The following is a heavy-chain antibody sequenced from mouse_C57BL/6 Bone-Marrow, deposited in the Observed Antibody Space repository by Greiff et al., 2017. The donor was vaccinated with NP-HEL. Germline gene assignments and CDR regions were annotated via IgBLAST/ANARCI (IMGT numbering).Heavy chain of an antibody. CDR3: ARSNCGSDH. CDR1: GYTFTSYW. D-gene: IGHD1-1*02. Sequence: QVHVKQSGAELVKPGASVKMSCKASGYTFTSYWITWVKQRPGQGLEWIGDIYPGSGSTNYNEKFKSKATLTVDTSSSTAYMQLSSLTSEDSAVYYCARSNCGSDHWGQGTTLTVSS. V-gene: IGHV1-55*01. J-gene: IGHJ2*01. CDR2: IYPGSGST.